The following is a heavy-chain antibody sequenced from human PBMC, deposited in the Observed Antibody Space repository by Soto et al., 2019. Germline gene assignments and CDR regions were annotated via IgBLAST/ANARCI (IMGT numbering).Heavy chain of an antibody. CDR2: IIPIFRTA. D-gene: IGHD1-26*01. J-gene: IGHJ4*02. Sequence: QVQLVQSGAEVKKPGSSLKVSCKASGDTFSSYVISWVRQAPGQGLEWMGGIIPIFRTANYARKFQGRVTITADESTSTAYMELSSLRSEDTAVYYCARESGGSGSYLDTFDYWGQGTLVTVSP. V-gene: IGHV1-69*12. CDR3: ARESGGSGSYLDTFDY. CDR1: GDTFSSYV.